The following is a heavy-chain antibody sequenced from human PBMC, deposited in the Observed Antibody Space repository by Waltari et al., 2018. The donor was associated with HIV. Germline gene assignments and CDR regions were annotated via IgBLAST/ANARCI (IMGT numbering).Heavy chain of an antibody. CDR2: ISYYGDNK. CDR1: GFTFSSYG. J-gene: IGHJ4*02. Sequence: QVQLVESGGGVVQPGRSLRLSCAGSGFTFSSYGIHWVRQAPGKGLEWVAVISYYGDNKYYADSVKGRFTISRDNSKNMLYLQMNSLRVEDTAVYYCAKGASGWSPGYWGQGTLVTVSS. D-gene: IGHD6-19*01. V-gene: IGHV3-30*18. CDR3: AKGASGWSPGY.